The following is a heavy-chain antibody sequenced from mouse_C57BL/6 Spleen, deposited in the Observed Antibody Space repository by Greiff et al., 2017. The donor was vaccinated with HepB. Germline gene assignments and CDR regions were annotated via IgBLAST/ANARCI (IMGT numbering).Heavy chain of an antibody. CDR2: IYPRDGST. J-gene: IGHJ3*01. CDR1: GYTFTSYD. D-gene: IGHD1-1*01. V-gene: IGHV1-85*01. Sequence: VKLMESGPELVKPGASVKLSCKASGYTFTSYDINWVKQRPGQGLEWIGWIYPRDGSTKYNEKFKGKATLTVDTSSSTAYMELHSLTSEDSAVYFCAREGNYYGSSPWFAYWGQGTLVTVSA. CDR3: AREGNYYGSSPWFAY.